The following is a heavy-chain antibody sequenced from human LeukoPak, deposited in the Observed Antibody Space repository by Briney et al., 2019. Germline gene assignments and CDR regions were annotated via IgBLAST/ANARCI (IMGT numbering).Heavy chain of an antibody. CDR1: GFTFSSYE. V-gene: IGHV3-23*01. D-gene: IGHD5-12*01. Sequence: GGSLRLSCAASGFTFSSYEMNWVRQAPGKGLEWVAGITANSAGRYYADSVQGRFTISRDNSKNTLYLQMNSLRAEDTAVYYCARGPSGYHNTGGQGTLVTVSS. CDR2: ITANSAGR. CDR3: ARGPSGYHNT. J-gene: IGHJ4*02.